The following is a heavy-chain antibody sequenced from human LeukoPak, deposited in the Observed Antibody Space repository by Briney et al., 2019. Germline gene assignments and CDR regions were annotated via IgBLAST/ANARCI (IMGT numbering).Heavy chain of an antibody. D-gene: IGHD1-1*01. Sequence: SQTLSLTCTVSGGSISSGSYYWSWIRQPAGKGLEWIGRIYTSGSTNYNPSLKSRVTISVDTSKNQFSLKLSSVTAADTAVYYCARVKNWNDLFDYWGQGTLVTVSS. V-gene: IGHV4-61*02. CDR3: ARVKNWNDLFDY. CDR2: IYTSGST. J-gene: IGHJ4*02. CDR1: GGSISSGSYY.